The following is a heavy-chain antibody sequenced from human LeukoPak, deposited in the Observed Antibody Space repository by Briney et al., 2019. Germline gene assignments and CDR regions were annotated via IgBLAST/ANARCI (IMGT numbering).Heavy chain of an antibody. V-gene: IGHV4-4*09. Sequence: SETLSLTCTVSGGSISSYYWSWIRQPPGKGLEWIGYFYTSGSTNYNPSPKSRVTISVDTSKNQFSLKLSSVTAADTAVYYCARLNYDFWSGYYSAPTYYYYMDVWGKGTTVTVSS. CDR2: FYTSGST. CDR3: ARLNYDFWSGYYSAPTYYYYMDV. D-gene: IGHD3-3*01. CDR1: GGSISSYY. J-gene: IGHJ6*03.